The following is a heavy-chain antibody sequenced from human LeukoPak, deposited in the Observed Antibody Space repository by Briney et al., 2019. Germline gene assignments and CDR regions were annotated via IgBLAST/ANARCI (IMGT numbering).Heavy chain of an antibody. J-gene: IGHJ6*02. Sequence: GSLRLSCAASGFTFSSYAMNWVRQAPGKGLEWVSAISDISGSTYYAASVKGRFTISRDNSKSTLYLQMNSLRAEDMAVYYCAKDRGSSGPYYGMDVWGQGTTVTVSS. CDR3: AKDRGSSGPYYGMDV. CDR2: ISDISGST. CDR1: GFTFSSYA. V-gene: IGHV3-23*01. D-gene: IGHD1-26*01.